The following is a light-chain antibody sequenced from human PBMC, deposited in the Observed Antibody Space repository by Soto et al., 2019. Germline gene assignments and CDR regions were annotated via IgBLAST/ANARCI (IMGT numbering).Light chain of an antibody. V-gene: IGLV2-14*01. Sequence: QSALPQPASVSGSPGQSITISCTGTSRDVGAYDYVCWYQQHPGKVPKLLIYEVNYRPSGISSRFSGSKSGNTASLTISGLQAEDEADYYCASYVRGNTVLFGGGTKVTVL. CDR3: ASYVRGNTVL. CDR2: EVN. J-gene: IGLJ3*02. CDR1: SRDVGAYDY.